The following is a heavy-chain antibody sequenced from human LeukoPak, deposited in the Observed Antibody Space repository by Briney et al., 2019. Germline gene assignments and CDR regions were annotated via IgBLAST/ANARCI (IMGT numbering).Heavy chain of an antibody. CDR2: MYHSGST. J-gene: IGHJ5*02. Sequence: SETLSLTCTVSGYSVNSAYYWGWIRRPPGKGLEWIGNMYHSGSTHYNPSLKSRVTISVDTSKNQFSLKLSSVTAADTAVYYCASSQAGNNWFVPWGQGTLVTVSS. CDR1: GYSVNSAYY. V-gene: IGHV4-38-2*02. CDR3: ASSQAGNNWFVP.